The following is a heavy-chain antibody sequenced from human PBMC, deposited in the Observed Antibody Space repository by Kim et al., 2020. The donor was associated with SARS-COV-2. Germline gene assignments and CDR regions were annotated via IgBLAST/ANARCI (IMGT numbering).Heavy chain of an antibody. CDR2: INGDGSTT. J-gene: IGHJ5*02. D-gene: IGHD6-19*01. CDR3: AADRNSGWSYH. Sequence: GGSLRLSCAASGLTFTKHWMFWVRQAPGKGPVWVSRINGDGSTTTYADSVKGRFTISRDNAKNTLYLQMDSLRTEDTAVYYCAADRNSGWSYHWGQGTLVTVSS. CDR1: GLTFTKHW. V-gene: IGHV3-74*01.